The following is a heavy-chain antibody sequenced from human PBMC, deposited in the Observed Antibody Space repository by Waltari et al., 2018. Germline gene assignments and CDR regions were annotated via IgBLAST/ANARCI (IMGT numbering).Heavy chain of an antibody. J-gene: IGHJ4*02. CDR2: ISSRSGTI. D-gene: IGHD2-15*01. CDR3: ARHEYGGNGFDY. CDR1: GFTFSSYN. V-gene: IGHV3-48*01. Sequence: EVQLVESGGGLVQPGGSLRVSCVASGFTFSSYNMNWVRQAPGKGLEWVSYISSRSGTIFYADSVKGRFTISRDNAKNSLYLQMNSLRAEDTAVYYCARHEYGGNGFDYWGQGTLVTVSS.